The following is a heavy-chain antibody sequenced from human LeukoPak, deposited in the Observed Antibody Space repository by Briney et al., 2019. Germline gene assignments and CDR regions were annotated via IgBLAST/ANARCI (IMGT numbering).Heavy chain of an antibody. CDR2: IRYNGQLQ. Sequence: GGSLRLSVDASGFTFSDYGLHWVRQAQGKGLEWVAFIRYNGQLQMYGDSVRGRFFISRDNSMNRMYLQLNNVRSEDTAVYYCVKDQAGGWGQGTLVTVSS. D-gene: IGHD3-16*01. CDR3: VKDQAGG. J-gene: IGHJ4*02. CDR1: GFTFSDYG. V-gene: IGHV3-30*02.